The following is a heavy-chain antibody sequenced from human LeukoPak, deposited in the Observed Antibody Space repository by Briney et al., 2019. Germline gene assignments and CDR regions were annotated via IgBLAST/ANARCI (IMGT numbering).Heavy chain of an antibody. CDR3: AIRWLRPRFDYYYYMDV. Sequence: ASVKVSCKASGYSFTGYYIYWVRQAPGQGLEWMGWINPSNGGTKYAQKFQGRVTMTRGTSISTAYMDLSGLRSDDTAVYYCAIRWLRPRFDYYYYMDVWGTGTTVTVSS. V-gene: IGHV1-2*02. CDR2: INPSNGGT. CDR1: GYSFTGYY. D-gene: IGHD5-12*01. J-gene: IGHJ6*03.